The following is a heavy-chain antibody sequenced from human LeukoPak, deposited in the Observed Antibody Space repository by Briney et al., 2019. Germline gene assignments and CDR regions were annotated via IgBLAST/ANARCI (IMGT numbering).Heavy chain of an antibody. Sequence: GGSLRLSCAASGFTFSSYAMSWVRQAPGKGLEWVSAISGSGGSTYYVDSVKGRFTISRDNSKNTLYLQMNSLRAEDTAVYYCARDQRLRFLEWLLNWGQGTLVTVSS. CDR3: ARDQRLRFLEWLLN. CDR1: GFTFSSYA. V-gene: IGHV3-23*01. CDR2: ISGSGGST. J-gene: IGHJ4*02. D-gene: IGHD3-3*01.